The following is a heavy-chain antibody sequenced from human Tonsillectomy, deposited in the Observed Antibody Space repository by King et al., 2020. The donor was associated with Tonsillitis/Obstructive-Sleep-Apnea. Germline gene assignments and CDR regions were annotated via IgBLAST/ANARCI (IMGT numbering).Heavy chain of an antibody. D-gene: IGHD1-26*01. Sequence: VQLQQWGAGLLKPSETLSLTCGVFGGSFSGYFWNWIRQPPGKGLEWIGEINYSASTNYNPSLESRVTVSVDTSKNQFSLRLTSVTAADTAVYYCARVPSGSYSDAFDIWGQGTMVTVSS. CDR2: INYSAST. CDR3: ARVPSGSYSDAFDI. V-gene: IGHV4-34*01. J-gene: IGHJ3*02. CDR1: GGSFSGYF.